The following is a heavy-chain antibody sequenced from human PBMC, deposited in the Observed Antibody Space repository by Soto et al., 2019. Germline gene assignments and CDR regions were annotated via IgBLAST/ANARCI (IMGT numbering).Heavy chain of an antibody. V-gene: IGHV3-48*02. CDR3: ARAHGGSTWFVGVYYFFGMDV. D-gene: IGHD6-13*01. CDR1: GFIFSDYT. CDR2: ISSSGGAI. Sequence: VKVVESGGDLVQPGGSLRLSCAASGFIFSDYTMTWVRQAPGRGLEFVSHISSSGGAIFYAESVKGRFTVSRDNAKNSLYLQMNSLRDEDTAVYFCARAHGGSTWFVGVYYFFGMDVWGQGTAVTVSS. J-gene: IGHJ6*02.